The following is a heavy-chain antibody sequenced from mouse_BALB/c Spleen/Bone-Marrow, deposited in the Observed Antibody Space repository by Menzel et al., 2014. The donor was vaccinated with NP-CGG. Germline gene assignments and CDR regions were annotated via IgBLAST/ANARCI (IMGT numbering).Heavy chain of an antibody. V-gene: IGHV2-9*02. CDR3: ARDRGITSMDH. Sequence: VKLQESGPGLVAPSQSLSIPCTVSGFSLTSYGVYWVRQPPGKGLEWLGVIWAGGTTNYNSALMSRLTISKDNSKSQVFLKMNSLQTDDTAMYYCARDRGITSMDHWGQGTSVTVSS. J-gene: IGHJ4*01. CDR1: GFSLTSYG. CDR2: IWAGGTT. D-gene: IGHD2-4*01.